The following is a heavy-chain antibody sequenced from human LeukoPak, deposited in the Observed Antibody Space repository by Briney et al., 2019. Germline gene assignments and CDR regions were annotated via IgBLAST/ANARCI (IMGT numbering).Heavy chain of an antibody. J-gene: IGHJ6*03. CDR1: GFTFSSYA. Sequence: PGGSLRLSCAASGFTFSSYAMHWVRQAPGKGLEYVSAISSNGGSTHYANSVKGRFTISRDNSKNTLYLQMGSLRAEDMAVYYCARSVVYYYYYMDVWGKGTTVTVSS. V-gene: IGHV3-64*01. CDR2: ISSNGGST. CDR3: ARSVVYYYYYMDV.